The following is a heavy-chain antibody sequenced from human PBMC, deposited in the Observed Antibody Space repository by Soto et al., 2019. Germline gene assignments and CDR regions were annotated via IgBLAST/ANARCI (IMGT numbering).Heavy chain of an antibody. CDR1: CYTFTSYG. Sequence: QVQLVQSGAEVKKPGASVKVSCTASCYTFTSYGISWVRQAPGQGLEWMGWNSAYNGNTNYAQKLQGSVTMTTDTSTSTAYMELRSLISQDTAAYYCARSRRDGYNIYFDSWGQGPLVTVSP. J-gene: IGHJ4*02. D-gene: IGHD5-12*01. V-gene: IGHV1-18*01. CDR3: ARSRRDGYNIYFDS. CDR2: NSAYNGNT.